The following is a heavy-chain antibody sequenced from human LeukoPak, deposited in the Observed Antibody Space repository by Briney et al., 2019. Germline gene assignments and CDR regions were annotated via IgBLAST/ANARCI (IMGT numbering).Heavy chain of an antibody. CDR3: ARVVAPGAFDI. CDR2: IYYSGST. J-gene: IGHJ3*02. V-gene: IGHV4-30-4*08. Sequence: SETLSLTCTVSGGSISSGDYYWSWIRQPPGKGLEWIGYIYYSGSTYYNPSLKSRVTKSVDTSKNQFSLKLSSVTAADTAVYYCARVVAPGAFDIWGQGTMVTVSS. D-gene: IGHD5-12*01. CDR1: GGSISSGDYY.